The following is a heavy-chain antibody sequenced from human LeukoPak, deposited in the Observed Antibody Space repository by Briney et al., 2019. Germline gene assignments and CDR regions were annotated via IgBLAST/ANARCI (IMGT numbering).Heavy chain of an antibody. CDR1: GFTFSNAW. CDR3: ARDRGLYCSDYSCQHYYYYYYMDV. J-gene: IGHJ6*03. CDR2: IKQDGNER. Sequence: GGSLRLSCAASGFTFSNAWMTWVRQAPGKGLEWVANIKQDGNERYYVDSVKGRFTISRDNAKNSLYLQMNSLRAEDTAMYYCARDRGLYCSDYSCQHYYYYYYMDVWGKGTMVTVSS. V-gene: IGHV3-7*01. D-gene: IGHD2-15*01.